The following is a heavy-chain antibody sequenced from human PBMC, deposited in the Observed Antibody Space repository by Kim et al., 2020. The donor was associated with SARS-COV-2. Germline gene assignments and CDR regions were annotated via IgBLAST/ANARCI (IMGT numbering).Heavy chain of an antibody. CDR2: ISSSSSYI. J-gene: IGHJ4*02. V-gene: IGHV3-21*01. CDR3: ARSGSSGYYDFDY. CDR1: GFTFSSYS. D-gene: IGHD3-22*01. Sequence: GGSLRLSCAASGFTFSSYSMNWVRQAPGMGLEWVSSISSSSSYIYYADSVKGRFTISRDNAKNSLYLQMNSLRAEDTAVYYCARSGSSGYYDFDYWGQGTLVTVSS.